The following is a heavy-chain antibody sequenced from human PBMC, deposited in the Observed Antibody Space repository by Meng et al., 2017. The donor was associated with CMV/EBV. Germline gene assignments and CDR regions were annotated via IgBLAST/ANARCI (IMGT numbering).Heavy chain of an antibody. Sequence: SETLSLTCTVSGGSVSSGSYYWSWIRQPPGKGLEWIGYIYYSGSTNYNPSLKSRVTISVDTSKNQFSLKLSSVTAADTAVYYCARGHCSGGSCYRGYYYGMDVWGQGTTVTVSS. CDR1: GGSVSSGSYY. V-gene: IGHV4-61*01. CDR2: IYYSGST. CDR3: ARGHCSGGSCYRGYYYGMDV. D-gene: IGHD2-15*01. J-gene: IGHJ6*02.